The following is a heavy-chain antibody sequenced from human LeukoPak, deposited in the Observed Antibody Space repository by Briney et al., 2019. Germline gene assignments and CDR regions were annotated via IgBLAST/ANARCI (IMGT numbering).Heavy chain of an antibody. CDR2: INSAGSST. J-gene: IGHJ4*02. CDR3: ARDTGYCGGDCPFDY. CDR1: GFTFSSYW. Sequence: GGSLRLSCAASGFTFSSYWMHWVRQAPGKGLVWVSRINSAGSSTSYADSVKGRFTISRDNAKNTLYLQMNSLRAEDTAVYYCARDTGYCGGDCPFDYWGQGTLVTVSS. V-gene: IGHV3-74*01. D-gene: IGHD2-21*02.